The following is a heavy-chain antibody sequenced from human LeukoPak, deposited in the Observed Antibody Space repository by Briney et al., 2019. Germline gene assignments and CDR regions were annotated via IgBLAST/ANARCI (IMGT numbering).Heavy chain of an antibody. J-gene: IGHJ5*02. CDR1: GFTFSNAW. CDR2: IWYDGSNK. V-gene: IGHV3-33*08. Sequence: GGSLRLSCAASGFTFSNAWMTWVRQAPGKGLEWVAVIWYDGSNKYYADSVKGRFTISRDNSKNTLYLQMNSLRAEDTAVYYCARDVSGYLDPWGQGTLVTVSS. D-gene: IGHD3-3*01. CDR3: ARDVSGYLDP.